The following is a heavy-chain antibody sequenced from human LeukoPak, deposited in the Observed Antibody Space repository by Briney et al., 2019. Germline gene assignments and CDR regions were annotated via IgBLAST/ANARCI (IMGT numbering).Heavy chain of an antibody. Sequence: GGSLRLSCAASGFSFGSYAMSWVRQAPGKGLQWVSAITGSGGSTYYADSVKGRFSISRDNSKNTLYLQMGSLRAEDMAVYYCARVGYSGYDGFDYWGQGTLVTVSS. CDR3: ARVGYSGYDGFDY. CDR2: ITGSGGST. J-gene: IGHJ4*02. V-gene: IGHV3-23*01. D-gene: IGHD5-12*01. CDR1: GFSFGSYA.